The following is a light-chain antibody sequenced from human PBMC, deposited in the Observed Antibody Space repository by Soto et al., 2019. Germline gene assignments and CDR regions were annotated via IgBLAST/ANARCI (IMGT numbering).Light chain of an antibody. CDR3: QQYNNWPPIT. J-gene: IGKJ5*01. CDR1: QSVRNN. V-gene: IGKV3-15*01. CDR2: YAS. Sequence: EIMMTQSPATLSVSPGERATLSCRASQSVRNNLAWYQQKPGQAPRLLIYYASTRATGVPVRFSGSWSGTEFTLTISSLQSEDSALYYCQQYNNWPPITFGQGTRLEIK.